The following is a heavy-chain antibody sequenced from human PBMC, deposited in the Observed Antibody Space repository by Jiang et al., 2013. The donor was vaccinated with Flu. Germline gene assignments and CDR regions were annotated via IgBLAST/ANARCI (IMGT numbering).Heavy chain of an antibody. V-gene: IGHV4-39*01. J-gene: IGHJ3*02. D-gene: IGHD3-22*01. CDR2: IYYSGST. CDR3: ARGYYYDSSGYYYGAHAFDI. CDR1: GGSISSSSYY. Sequence: LLKPSETLSLTCTVSGGSISSSSYYWGWIRQPPGKGLEWIGSIYYSGSTYYNPSLKSRVTISVDTSKNQFSLKLSSVTAADTAVYYCARGYYYDSSGYYYGAHAFDIWGQGTMVTVSS.